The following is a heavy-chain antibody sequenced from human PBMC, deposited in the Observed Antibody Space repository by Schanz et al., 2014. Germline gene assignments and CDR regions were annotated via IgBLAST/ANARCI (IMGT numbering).Heavy chain of an antibody. Sequence: DVQLLESGGGLVQPGGSLRLSCAASGFTFNSYAMTWVRQAPGKGLEWVSSISHSGGSKYYADSVKGRFTISRDNSENTLYLQMNSLSADDTAVFYCAKGMGYCSGGTCYDYYYYGLDVWGQGTTVAVS. V-gene: IGHV3-23*01. J-gene: IGHJ6*02. CDR1: GFTFNSYA. CDR3: AKGMGYCSGGTCYDYYYYGLDV. CDR2: ISHSGGSK. D-gene: IGHD2-15*01.